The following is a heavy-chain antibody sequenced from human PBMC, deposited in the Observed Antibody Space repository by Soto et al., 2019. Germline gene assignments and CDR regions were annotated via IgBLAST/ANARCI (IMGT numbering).Heavy chain of an antibody. D-gene: IGHD3-10*01. CDR3: ARGAVPGTTMVRGGVDMDV. J-gene: IGHJ6*02. V-gene: IGHV4-59*01. Sequence: SETLSLTCTVSGGSISSYYWSWIRQPPGKGLEWIGYIYYSGSTNYNPSLKSRVTISVDTSKNQFSLKLSSVTAADTAVYYCARGAVPGTTMVRGGVDMDVWGQGTTVTVSS. CDR2: IYYSGST. CDR1: GGSISSYY.